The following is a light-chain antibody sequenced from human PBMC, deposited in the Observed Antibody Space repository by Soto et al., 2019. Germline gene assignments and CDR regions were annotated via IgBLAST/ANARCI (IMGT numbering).Light chain of an antibody. Sequence: QSVLPQPASVSGSPGQSITISCTGTSSDVGGYNYVSWYQQHPGKAPKLMIYDVSNRPSGVPNRFSGSKSGNTASLTISGLQAEDEADYYCSSYTSSSTLEVFGTGTKVTVL. V-gene: IGLV2-14*01. CDR3: SSYTSSSTLEV. CDR1: SSDVGGYNY. CDR2: DVS. J-gene: IGLJ1*01.